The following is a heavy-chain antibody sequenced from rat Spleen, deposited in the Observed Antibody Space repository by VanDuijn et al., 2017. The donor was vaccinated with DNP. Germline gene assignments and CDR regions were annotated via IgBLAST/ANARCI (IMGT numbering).Heavy chain of an antibody. CDR1: GFTFSNYD. D-gene: IGHD1-12*01. CDR2: ISTSGGNT. V-gene: IGHV5S23*01. Sequence: EVQLVESGGGLVQPGRSLKLSCAASGFTFSNYDMVWVRQAPTKGLEWVASISTSGGNTYYRDSVKGRFTISRDNEKSTLNLQMDSLRSEDTATYYCATEPYYDISPFEYWGRGVMVTVSS. J-gene: IGHJ2*01. CDR3: ATEPYYDISPFEY.